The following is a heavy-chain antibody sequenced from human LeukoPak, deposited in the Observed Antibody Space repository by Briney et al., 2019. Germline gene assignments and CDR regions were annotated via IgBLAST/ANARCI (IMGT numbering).Heavy chain of an antibody. V-gene: IGHV1-46*01. J-gene: IGHJ5*02. D-gene: IGHD3-10*01. CDR1: GYTFTGYY. CDR2: ISPSSGSA. Sequence: GASVKVSCKASGYTFTGYYMHWVRQAPGQGLDWMGIISPSSGSATYAQKFQGRLTLTRDTSTSTVYMELNSLRSDDTAVYYCARGLGSGSYYGSWGQGTLVTVSS. CDR3: ARGLGSGSYYGS.